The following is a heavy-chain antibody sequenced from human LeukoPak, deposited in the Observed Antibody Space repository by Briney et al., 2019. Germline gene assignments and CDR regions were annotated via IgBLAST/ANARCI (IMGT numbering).Heavy chain of an antibody. Sequence: PSETLSLTCTVSGGSISSSSYYWGWIRQPPGKGLEWIGSIYYSGSTYYNPSLKSRDTISVDTSKNQFSLKLSSVTAADTAVYYCARVSRGRKTLLPPDYWGQGTLVTVSS. CDR2: IYYSGST. J-gene: IGHJ4*02. CDR3: ARVSRGRKTLLPPDY. V-gene: IGHV4-39*01. D-gene: IGHD3-16*01. CDR1: GGSISSSSYY.